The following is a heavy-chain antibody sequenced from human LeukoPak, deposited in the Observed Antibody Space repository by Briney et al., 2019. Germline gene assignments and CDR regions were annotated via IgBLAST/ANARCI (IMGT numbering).Heavy chain of an antibody. D-gene: IGHD2-2*01. V-gene: IGHV3-53*01. J-gene: IGHJ6*02. Sequence: GGSLRLSCAASGFTVSSNYMSWVRQAPGKGLEWVSVIYSGGSTYYADSVKGRFTISRDNSKNTLYLQMNSLRAEDTAIYYCAKDLQAGYCSSTSCYYGMDVWGQGTTVTVSS. CDR2: IYSGGST. CDR3: AKDLQAGYCSSTSCYYGMDV. CDR1: GFTVSSNY.